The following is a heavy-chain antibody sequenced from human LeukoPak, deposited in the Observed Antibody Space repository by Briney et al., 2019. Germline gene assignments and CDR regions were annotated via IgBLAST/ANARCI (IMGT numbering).Heavy chain of an antibody. Sequence: GASVKVSCKASGYTFTGYYMHWVRQAPGQGLEWMGWINPNNGGTNYAQKFQGRVTMTRDTSISTAYMELSRLRSDDTAVYYCATQYIVATLTQRYYYYGMDVWGQGTTVTVSS. D-gene: IGHD5-12*01. V-gene: IGHV1-2*02. CDR1: GYTFTGYY. CDR3: ATQYIVATLTQRYYYYGMDV. J-gene: IGHJ6*02. CDR2: INPNNGGT.